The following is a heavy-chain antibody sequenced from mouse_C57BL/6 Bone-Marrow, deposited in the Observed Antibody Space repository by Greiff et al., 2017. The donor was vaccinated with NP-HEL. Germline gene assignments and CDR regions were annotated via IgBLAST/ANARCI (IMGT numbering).Heavy chain of an antibody. CDR2: IDHENGDT. CDR3: TRSFPHRYFDV. Sequence: EVQLQQSGAELVRPGASVKLSCTASGFNIKDDYMHWVKQRPEQGLEWIGWIDHENGDTEYASKFQGKATITADTSSNTAYLQLIILTSEDTAVYYSTRSFPHRYFDVWGKGTTVTVSS. J-gene: IGHJ1*03. V-gene: IGHV14-4*01. CDR1: GFNIKDDY. D-gene: IGHD3-1*01.